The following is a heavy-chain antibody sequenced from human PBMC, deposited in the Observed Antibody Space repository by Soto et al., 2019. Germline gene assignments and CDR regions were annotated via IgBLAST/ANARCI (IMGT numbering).Heavy chain of an antibody. CDR3: ARDLYGEKYYFDY. CDR2: ISSSSSTI. CDR1: GFTFSSYS. D-gene: IGHD4-17*01. V-gene: IGHV3-48*01. J-gene: IGHJ4*02. Sequence: GGSLRLSCAASGFTFSSYSMNWVRQAPGKGLEWVSYISSSSSTIYYADSVKGRFTISRDNAKNSLYLQMNSLRAEDTAVYYCARDLYGEKYYFDYWGKGTLVPVAS.